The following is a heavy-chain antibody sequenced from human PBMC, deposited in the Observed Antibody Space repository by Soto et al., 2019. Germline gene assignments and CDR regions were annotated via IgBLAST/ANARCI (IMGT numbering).Heavy chain of an antibody. Sequence: GASVKVSCKASGYTFTGYYMHWVRQAPGQGLEWMGWINPNSGGTNYAQKFQGWVTMTRDTSISTAYMELSRLRSDDTAVYYCARGYQRLPQMKQQLYHYYGMDVWGQGTTDTVSS. J-gene: IGHJ6*02. V-gene: IGHV1-2*04. CDR3: ARGYQRLPQMKQQLYHYYGMDV. CDR2: INPNSGGT. CDR1: GYTFTGYY. D-gene: IGHD6-13*01.